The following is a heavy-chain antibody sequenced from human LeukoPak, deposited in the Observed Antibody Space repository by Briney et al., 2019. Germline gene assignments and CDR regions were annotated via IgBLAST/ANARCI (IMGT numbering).Heavy chain of an antibody. Sequence: SETLSLTCAVYGGSFSGYYWSWIRQPPGKGLEWIGEINHSGSTNYNPSLKSRVTISVDTSKNQFSLKLSSVIAADTAVYYCARVGPPRDYWGQGTLVTVSS. CDR3: ARVGPPRDY. CDR1: GGSFSGYY. CDR2: INHSGST. V-gene: IGHV4-34*01. J-gene: IGHJ4*02.